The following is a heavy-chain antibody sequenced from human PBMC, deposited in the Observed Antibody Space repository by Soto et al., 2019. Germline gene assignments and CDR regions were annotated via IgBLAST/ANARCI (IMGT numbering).Heavy chain of an antibody. V-gene: IGHV4-30-2*01. J-gene: IGHJ6*02. CDR1: GGSISSGGYS. D-gene: IGHD1-1*01. CDR2: IYHSGST. Sequence: PSETLSLTCAVSGGSISSGGYSWSWIRQPPGRGLEWIGYIYHSGSTYYNPSLKSRVTISVDRSKNQFSLKLSSVTAADTAVYYCAREEPPGGMDVWGQGTTVTSP. CDR3: AREEPPGGMDV.